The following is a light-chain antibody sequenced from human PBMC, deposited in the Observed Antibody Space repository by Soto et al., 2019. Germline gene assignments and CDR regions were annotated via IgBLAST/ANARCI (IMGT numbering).Light chain of an antibody. CDR2: DVS. CDR3: CSYTSFSTYV. V-gene: IGLV2-14*03. CDR1: SIDVGGTNH. J-gene: IGLJ1*01. Sequence: QSVLTQPASVSGSPGQSITISCSGTSIDVGGTNHVSWYLQHPGEAPKLIMYDVSNRPSGVSDRFFGSKADNTATLTVSGLQAEDEADYYCCSYTSFSTYVFGTGIKLTVL.